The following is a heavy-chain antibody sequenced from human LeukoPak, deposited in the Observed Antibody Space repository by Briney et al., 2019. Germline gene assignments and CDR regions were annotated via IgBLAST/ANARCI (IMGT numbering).Heavy chain of an antibody. CDR2: ISGSGGST. CDR3: AKSVRYFDWSLGRFDY. J-gene: IGHJ4*02. Sequence: PGGSLRLSCAASGFTFSSYAMSWVRQAPGEGLEWVSAISGSGGSTYYADSVKGRFTISRDNSKNTLYLQMNSLRAEDTAVYYCAKSVRYFDWSLGRFDYWGQGTLVTVSS. V-gene: IGHV3-23*01. CDR1: GFTFSSYA. D-gene: IGHD3-9*01.